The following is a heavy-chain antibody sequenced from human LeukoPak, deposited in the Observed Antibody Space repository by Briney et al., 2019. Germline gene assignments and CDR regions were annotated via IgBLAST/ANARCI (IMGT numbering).Heavy chain of an antibody. V-gene: IGHV3-30*02. CDR3: AKDEGFDP. CDR1: GFAFGAYA. Sequence: PGGSLTLSCAASGFAFGAYAMHWLRQALGKGLEWVAFIRYDGSYTYYADSVKGRFVISRDNSKNTLYLQMSSLRTEDTAVYYCAKDEGFDPWGQGTLVTVSS. CDR2: IRYDGSYT. J-gene: IGHJ5*02.